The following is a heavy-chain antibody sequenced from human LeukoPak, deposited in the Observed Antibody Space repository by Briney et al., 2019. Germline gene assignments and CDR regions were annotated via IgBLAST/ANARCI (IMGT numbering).Heavy chain of an antibody. CDR2: ISSSSSTI. CDR3: ARDPITTTHFFDY. CDR1: GFTFSTYS. D-gene: IGHD3-22*01. V-gene: IGHV3-48*02. Sequence: QPGGSLRLSCVASGFTFSTYSMNWVRQTPGKGLEWVSYISSSSSTIYYADSVKGRFTISRDNAKNSLYLQMNSLRDEDTAVYYCARDPITTTHFFDYWGQGNLVTVSS. J-gene: IGHJ4*02.